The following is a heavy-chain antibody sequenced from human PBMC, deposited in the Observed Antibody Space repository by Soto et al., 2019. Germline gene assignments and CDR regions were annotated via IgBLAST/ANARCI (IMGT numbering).Heavy chain of an antibody. Sequence: QVQLQESGPGLVKPSQTLSLTCTVSGDSMGSGDYYWTWIRQPPGKGLGWIRYIYYIGTTFYNPSLESRVNISIDTSKNHFSLRLTSVTAADTAVYYCSRGSTYYGFLTWGQGTLVTVSS. CDR2: IYYIGTT. CDR3: SRGSTYYGFLT. D-gene: IGHD3-10*01. J-gene: IGHJ5*02. V-gene: IGHV4-30-4*01. CDR1: GDSMGSGDYY.